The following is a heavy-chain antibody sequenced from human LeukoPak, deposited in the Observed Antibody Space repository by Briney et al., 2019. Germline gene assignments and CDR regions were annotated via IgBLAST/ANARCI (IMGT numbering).Heavy chain of an antibody. Sequence: PSETLSLTCAVYGGSFSGYYWSWIRQPPGKGLEWIGEINHSGSTNYNPSLKSRVTISVDTSKNQFSLKLSSVTAADTAVYYCARARDIVAVPAAIRAPLWFDPWGQGTLVTVSS. CDR1: GGSFSGYY. CDR3: ARARDIVAVPAAIRAPLWFDP. V-gene: IGHV4-34*01. CDR2: INHSGST. J-gene: IGHJ5*02. D-gene: IGHD2-2*02.